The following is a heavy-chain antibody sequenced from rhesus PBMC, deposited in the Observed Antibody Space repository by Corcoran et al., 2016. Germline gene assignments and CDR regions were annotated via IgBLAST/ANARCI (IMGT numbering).Heavy chain of an antibody. CDR1: GGSLSGGYG. CDR2: IYFSGVKT. V-gene: IGHV4S7*01. J-gene: IGHJ3*01. D-gene: IGHD3-3*01. Sequence: QVQLQDSGPALFKPSETLSPPFAGPGGSLSGGYGWGWVRLPPRKGLEWIGIIYFSGVKTYYNPSLKSRVTISTDTSKNQFYLKLSSVTAADTAVYYCARVNIWTGYAFDFWGQGLRVTVSS. CDR3: ARVNIWTGYAFDF.